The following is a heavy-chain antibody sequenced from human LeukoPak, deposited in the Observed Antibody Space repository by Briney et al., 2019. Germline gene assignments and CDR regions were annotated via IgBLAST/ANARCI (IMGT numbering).Heavy chain of an antibody. V-gene: IGHV3-74*01. CDR1: GSTFSSYW. CDR2: INIDGRST. CDR3: ARDGYCSSTSCYPDI. J-gene: IGHJ3*02. Sequence: GGSLRLSCAASGSTFSSYWMHWVRQTPGKGLVWVSRINIDGRSTSYADSVKGRFTISRDNAKKTLYLQMNSLRAEDTAVYYCARDGYCSSTSCYPDIWGQGTLVSVSS. D-gene: IGHD2-2*03.